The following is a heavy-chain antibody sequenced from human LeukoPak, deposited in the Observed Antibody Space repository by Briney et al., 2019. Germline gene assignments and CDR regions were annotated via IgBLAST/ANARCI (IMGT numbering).Heavy chain of an antibody. CDR1: GYTFTGYY. D-gene: IGHD3-10*01. CDR3: ARSHRFESSPSPNFDY. Sequence: GASVKVSCKASGYTFTGYYMHWVRQAPGQGLEWMGWINPNSGGTNYAQKFQGRVTMTRDTSISTAYMELSRLRSDDTAVYYCARSHRFESSPSPNFDYWGQGTLVTVSS. V-gene: IGHV1-2*02. J-gene: IGHJ4*02. CDR2: INPNSGGT.